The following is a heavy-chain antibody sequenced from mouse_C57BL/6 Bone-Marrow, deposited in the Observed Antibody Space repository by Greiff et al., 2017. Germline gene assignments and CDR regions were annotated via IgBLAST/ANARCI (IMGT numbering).Heavy chain of an antibody. CDR3: ARGITTVVGDYAMDY. CDR2: IDPSDSNT. CDR1: GYTFTSYW. J-gene: IGHJ4*01. Sequence: VQLQQPGAELVKPGASVKLSCKASGYTFTSYWMQWVKQRPGQGLEWIGEIDPSDSNTNYNQKFKGKATLTVDTSSSTAYMQLSSLTSEDSAVYYCARGITTVVGDYAMDYWGQGTSVTVSS. D-gene: IGHD1-1*01. V-gene: IGHV1-50*01.